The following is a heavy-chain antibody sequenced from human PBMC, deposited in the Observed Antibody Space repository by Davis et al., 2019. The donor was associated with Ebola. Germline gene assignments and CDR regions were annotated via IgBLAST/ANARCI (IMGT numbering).Heavy chain of an antibody. J-gene: IGHJ4*02. D-gene: IGHD3-16*02. CDR3: ARLLDTSYDYVWGSYRPYYFDY. CDR2: INHSGST. CDR1: GGSFSGYY. V-gene: IGHV4-34*01. Sequence: SETLSLTCAVYGGSFSGYYWSWIRQPPGRGLEWIGEINHSGSTNYKPSLKSRVTISVDTSKNQFSLKLSSVTAADTAVYYCARLLDTSYDYVWGSYRPYYFDYWGQGTLVTVSS.